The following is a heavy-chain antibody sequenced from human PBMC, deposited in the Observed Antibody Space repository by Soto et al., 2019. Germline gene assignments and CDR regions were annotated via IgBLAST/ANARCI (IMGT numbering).Heavy chain of an antibody. CDR3: AGIVPFSGGGRHYMDV. CDR1: GGSISSYH. CDR2: IYYTGNT. Sequence: SETLSLTCTVSGGSISSYHWGWIRQPPGKGLEWIGLIYYTGNTNYNSSLKSRVTISIDTSKNRFSLQLTSVTAADAGVYYCAGIVPFSGGGRHYMDVWGKGTTVTFSS. D-gene: IGHD1-26*01. V-gene: IGHV4-59*01. J-gene: IGHJ6*03.